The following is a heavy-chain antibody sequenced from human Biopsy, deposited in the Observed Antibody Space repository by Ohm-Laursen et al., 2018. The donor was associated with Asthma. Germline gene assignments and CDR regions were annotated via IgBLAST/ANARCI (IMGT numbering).Heavy chain of an antibody. Sequence: TLSLTCTVSGGSISSGGYYWSWIRQHPGKGLEWIGYIYYSGSTYYNPSLKSRVTISVDTSKNQFSLNLSSVTAADTAVYYCARDEKHDFWSGYSKNWFDPWGQGTLVTVSS. CDR2: IYYSGST. V-gene: IGHV4-31*03. CDR3: ARDEKHDFWSGYSKNWFDP. CDR1: GGSISSGGYY. J-gene: IGHJ5*02. D-gene: IGHD3-3*01.